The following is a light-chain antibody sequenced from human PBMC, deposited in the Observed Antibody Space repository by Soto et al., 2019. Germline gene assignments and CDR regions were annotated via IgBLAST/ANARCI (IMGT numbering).Light chain of an antibody. J-gene: IGLJ1*01. CDR1: SSNIGAGYD. V-gene: IGLV1-40*01. CDR3: QSYDSSLSVHYV. Sequence: QSVLTQPPSVSGAPGQRVTISCTGSSSNIGAGYDVHWYQQLPGTAPKLLTYGNSNRPSGVPDRFSGSKSGTSASLAITGLQAEDEADYYCQSYDSSLSVHYVFGTGTKVTVL. CDR2: GNS.